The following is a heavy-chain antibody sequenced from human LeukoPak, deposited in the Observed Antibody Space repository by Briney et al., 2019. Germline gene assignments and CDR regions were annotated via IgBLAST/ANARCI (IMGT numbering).Heavy chain of an antibody. CDR1: GYIFTSYW. D-gene: IGHD4-17*01. Sequence: GGSLKIFCKGSGYIFTSYWIGWVRQMPGKGLEWMGIIYPGDSDTRYSPSFQGQVTISADKSISTAYLQWSSLMASDTAMDYCARRYGDYSHDDNWGQGTLVTVSS. CDR2: IYPGDSDT. V-gene: IGHV5-51*01. J-gene: IGHJ4*02. CDR3: ARRYGDYSHDDN.